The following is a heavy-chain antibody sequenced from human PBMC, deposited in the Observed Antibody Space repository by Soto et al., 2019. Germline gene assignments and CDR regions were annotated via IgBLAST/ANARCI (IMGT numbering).Heavy chain of an antibody. Sequence: QLQLQESGPGLVKPSETLSLTCTVSGGSISSSFYYWGWIRQPPGKGLEWIGSIYYSGSTYYNPSLKSRVTISVDTSKNQFSLKLSSVTAADTAVYYCARQRIFSGWYNWFDPWGQGTLVTVSS. J-gene: IGHJ5*02. V-gene: IGHV4-39*01. CDR2: IYYSGST. D-gene: IGHD6-19*01. CDR3: ARQRIFSGWYNWFDP. CDR1: GGSISSSFYY.